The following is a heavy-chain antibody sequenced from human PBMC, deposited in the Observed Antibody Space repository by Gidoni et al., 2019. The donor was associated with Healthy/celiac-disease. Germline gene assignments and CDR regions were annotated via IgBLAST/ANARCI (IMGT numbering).Heavy chain of an antibody. CDR3: ARDHSGGDSLWGY. D-gene: IGHD3-16*01. CDR1: GFPLSSYS. J-gene: IGHJ4*02. Sequence: EVQLVESGGGLVQPGGSVRPSCAASGFPLSSYSLNWVRQAPGKGLEWVSYISSSSSTIYYADSVKGRFTISRDNAKNSLYLQMNSLRAEDTAVYYCARDHSGGDSLWGYWGQGTLVTVSS. V-gene: IGHV3-48*01. CDR2: ISSSSSTI.